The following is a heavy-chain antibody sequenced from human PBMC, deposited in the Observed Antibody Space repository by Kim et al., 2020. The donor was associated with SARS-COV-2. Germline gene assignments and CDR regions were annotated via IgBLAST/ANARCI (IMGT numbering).Heavy chain of an antibody. CDR3: ARRDFTGTTAYFDY. CDR1: GYTFTSYY. D-gene: IGHD1-1*01. CDR2: IKPSGGST. V-gene: IGHV1-46*01. Sequence: ASVKVSCKASGYTFTSYYIHWVRQAPGQGPEWMGIIKPSGGSTSYAQNFQGRVTMTRDTSTSTVYMEQSSLRSEDTAVYYCARRDFTGTTAYFDYWGQGT. J-gene: IGHJ4*02.